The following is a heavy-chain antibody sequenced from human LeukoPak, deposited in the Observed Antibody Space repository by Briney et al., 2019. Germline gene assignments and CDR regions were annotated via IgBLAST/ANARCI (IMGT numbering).Heavy chain of an antibody. Sequence: ASVKVSCKASGYTFIKYGISWVRQAPGQGLEWMGWISAYNGNTNYGQKLQGRVTMTTDTSTSTAYMEVRSLRSDDTAVYYCARGLEWLTRRHTWFDPWGQGTLVTVSS. CDR1: GYTFIKYG. CDR2: ISAYNGNT. CDR3: ARGLEWLTRRHTWFDP. J-gene: IGHJ5*02. V-gene: IGHV1-18*01. D-gene: IGHD3-3*01.